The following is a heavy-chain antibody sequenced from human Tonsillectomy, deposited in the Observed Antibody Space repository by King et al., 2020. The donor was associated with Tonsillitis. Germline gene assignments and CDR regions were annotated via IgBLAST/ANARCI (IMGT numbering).Heavy chain of an antibody. CDR3: ARPRFGVVPRPYVDY. D-gene: IGHD3-3*01. CDR2: IQQHGSEK. CDR1: GFTFSTYW. V-gene: IGHV3-7*01. J-gene: IGHJ4*02. Sequence: VQLVESGGGLVQPGGSLKLAFAASGFTFSTYWISWFRQPPGKGLEWVANIQQHGSEKSYVDDVKGRFTISRDNAKNSLSLQMNSLRDEDTAVYYCARPRFGVVPRPYVDYWGQGALVTVSS.